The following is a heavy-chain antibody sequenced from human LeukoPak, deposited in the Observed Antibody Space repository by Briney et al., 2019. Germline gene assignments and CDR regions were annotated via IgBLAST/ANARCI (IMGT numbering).Heavy chain of an antibody. Sequence: PGGSLRLSCAAFGFTFSNYGMNWVRQAPGKGLEWVSYISGSSRTIYYADSEKGRFTISRDKEKKLPYMQMNRLGAEETAVYYCAKKNYYDDGGYLYWGQGTLVTVSS. D-gene: IGHD3-22*01. J-gene: IGHJ4*02. CDR1: GFTFSNYG. V-gene: IGHV3-48*01. CDR2: ISGSSRTI. CDR3: AKKNYYDDGGYLY.